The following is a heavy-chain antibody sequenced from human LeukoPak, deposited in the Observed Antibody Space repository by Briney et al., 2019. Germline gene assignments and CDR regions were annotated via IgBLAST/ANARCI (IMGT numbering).Heavy chain of an antibody. J-gene: IGHJ3*01. D-gene: IGHD3-22*01. V-gene: IGHV4-59*12. Sequence: PSETLSLTCTVSGGSISSYYWSWIRQPPGKGLEWIGYIYYSGSTNYNPSLKSRVTISVDTSKNQFSLKLSSVTAADTAVYYCARKGYYDSSGYPFWGQGTMVTVSS. CDR3: ARKGYYDSSGYPF. CDR1: GGSISSYY. CDR2: IYYSGST.